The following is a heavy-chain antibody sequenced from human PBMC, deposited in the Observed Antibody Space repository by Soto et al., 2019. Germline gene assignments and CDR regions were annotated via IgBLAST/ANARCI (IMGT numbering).Heavy chain of an antibody. V-gene: IGHV3-11*01. CDR1: GFTFNDYY. J-gene: IGHJ3*02. Sequence: LRLSCAASGFTFNDYYMTWIRQAPGKGLEWVSYISSSGSGIYYAASMKGRFTISRDNAKKSLFLQMSSLRAEDTAVYYCARAYSDAFDIWGQGTMVTVSS. CDR2: ISSSGSGI. D-gene: IGHD2-15*01. CDR3: ARAYSDAFDI.